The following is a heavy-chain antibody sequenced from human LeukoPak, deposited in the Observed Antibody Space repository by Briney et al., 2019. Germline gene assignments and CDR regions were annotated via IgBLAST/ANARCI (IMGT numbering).Heavy chain of an antibody. CDR1: GFTFSSYG. Sequence: PGGSLRLSCAASGFTFSSYGMHWVRQAPGKGLEWVAVISYDGSNKYYADSVKGRFTISRDNAKNSLYLQMNSLRAEDTAVYYCARDEATVVPYYFDYWGQGTLVTVSS. CDR2: ISYDGSNK. J-gene: IGHJ4*02. CDR3: ARDEATVVPYYFDY. D-gene: IGHD4-23*01. V-gene: IGHV3-30*03.